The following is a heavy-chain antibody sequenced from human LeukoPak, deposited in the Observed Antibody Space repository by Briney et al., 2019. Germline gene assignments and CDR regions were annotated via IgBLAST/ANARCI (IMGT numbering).Heavy chain of an antibody. J-gene: IGHJ6*02. D-gene: IGHD3-10*01. CDR3: ARDELLWDSGSYIPHYGMDV. V-gene: IGHV3-30*04. CDR1: GFTFSSYA. Sequence: PGGSLRLSCAASGFTFSSYAMHWVRQAPGKGLEWVAVISYDGSNKYYADSVKGRFTISRDNSKNTLYLQMNSLRAEDTAVYYCARDELLWDSGSYIPHYGMDVWGQGTTVTVSS. CDR2: ISYDGSNK.